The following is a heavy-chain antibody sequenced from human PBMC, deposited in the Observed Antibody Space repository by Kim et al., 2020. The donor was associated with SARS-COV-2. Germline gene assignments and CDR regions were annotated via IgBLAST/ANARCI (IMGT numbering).Heavy chain of an antibody. CDR1: GFTFSSYA. Sequence: GGSLRLSCAASGFTFSSYAMHWVSQAPGKGLEWVAVISYDGSNKYYVDSVKGRFTISRDNSKNTLYLQMNSLRAEDTAVYYCARAYEWHRYGDYVPGDYWGQGTLVTVSS. CDR2: ISYDGSNK. CDR3: ARAYEWHRYGDYVPGDY. J-gene: IGHJ4*02. V-gene: IGHV3-30*04. D-gene: IGHD4-17*01.